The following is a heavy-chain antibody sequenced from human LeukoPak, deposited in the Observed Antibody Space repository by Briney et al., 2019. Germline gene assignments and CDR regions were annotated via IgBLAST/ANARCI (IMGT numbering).Heavy chain of an antibody. V-gene: IGHV3-23*01. CDR1: GFTFTSYG. CDR3: VRAHYGSGSRRYGMDV. D-gene: IGHD3-10*01. Sequence: GGSPRHSCAQSGFTFTSYGMSWGPHAPRKGLERVSFISGSVATTYWEVSVKGRFSISRDNYKNTLFLQMNSLRAEDTAVYQCVRAHYGSGSRRYGMDVWGQGTTVTVSS. CDR2: ISGSVATT. J-gene: IGHJ6*02.